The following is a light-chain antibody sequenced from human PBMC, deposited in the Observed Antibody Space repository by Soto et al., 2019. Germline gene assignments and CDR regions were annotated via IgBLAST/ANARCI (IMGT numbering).Light chain of an antibody. V-gene: IGKV3-11*01. Sequence: EIVLTQSPATLSLSPGERATLSCRASQSVSSFLAWYQQKPGQAPRLIMDDASNRATGIPARFSGSGSGTDFTLTISSLEPEDFAVYYCQQGSDWPLTFGGGTKADIK. CDR2: DAS. J-gene: IGKJ4*01. CDR3: QQGSDWPLT. CDR1: QSVSSF.